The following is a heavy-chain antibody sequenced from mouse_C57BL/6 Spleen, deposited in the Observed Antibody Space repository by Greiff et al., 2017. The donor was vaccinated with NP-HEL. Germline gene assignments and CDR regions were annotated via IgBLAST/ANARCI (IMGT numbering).Heavy chain of an antibody. CDR2: IWSDGST. J-gene: IGHJ3*01. CDR3: ARSYDGYYGWFAY. V-gene: IGHV2-6*03. CDR1: GFSLTSYG. D-gene: IGHD2-3*01. Sequence: QVQLKQSGPGLVAPSQSLSITCTVSGFSLTSYGVHWVRQPPGKGLEWLVVIWSDGSTTYNSALQSRLSISKDNSKSQVFLKINNRQTDDTAMDYWARSYDGYYGWFAYWGHGTLVTVSA.